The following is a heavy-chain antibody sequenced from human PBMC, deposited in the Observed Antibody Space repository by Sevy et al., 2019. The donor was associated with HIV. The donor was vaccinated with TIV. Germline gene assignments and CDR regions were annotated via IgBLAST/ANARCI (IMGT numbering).Heavy chain of an antibody. D-gene: IGHD2-15*01. Sequence: GGSLRLSCAASGFSVSSNYMSWVRQAPGKGPEWVSVIHSGGRISYADSVQGRFTISRDNSKKTLYLQMISLKAEDTAVYYCAREDIVLGEDNYYGMDVWGQGTTVTVSS. CDR2: IHSGGRI. V-gene: IGHV3-53*01. CDR3: AREDIVLGEDNYYGMDV. J-gene: IGHJ6*02. CDR1: GFSVSSNY.